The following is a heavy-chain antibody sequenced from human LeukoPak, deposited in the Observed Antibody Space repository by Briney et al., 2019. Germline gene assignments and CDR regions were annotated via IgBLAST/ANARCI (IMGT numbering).Heavy chain of an antibody. Sequence: GGSLRLSCAASGFTFSSYEMNWVRQAPGKGLEWVSYISSGGSTIYYADSVKGRFTISRDTAKNSLYLQMNSLTTEEPAVYYCAELGITMIGGVWGKGTTVTISS. CDR3: AELGITMIGGV. CDR1: GFTFSSYE. CDR2: ISSGGSTI. J-gene: IGHJ6*04. D-gene: IGHD3-10*02. V-gene: IGHV3-48*03.